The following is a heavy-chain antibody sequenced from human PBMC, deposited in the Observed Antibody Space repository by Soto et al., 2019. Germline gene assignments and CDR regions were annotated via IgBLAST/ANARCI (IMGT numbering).Heavy chain of an antibody. Sequence: GSLRLSCEVSGLTYSTAWMHWVRQAPGKGLVWVSSINRDGSVTNYADSVKGRFTISRDSAEKTLYLQINSLRADDTGVYYCARDDIVVGPYMRIWGQGTTVTVSS. CDR1: GLTYSTAW. D-gene: IGHD2-2*01. CDR2: INRDGSVT. CDR3: ARDDIVVGPYMRI. J-gene: IGHJ6*02. V-gene: IGHV3-74*01.